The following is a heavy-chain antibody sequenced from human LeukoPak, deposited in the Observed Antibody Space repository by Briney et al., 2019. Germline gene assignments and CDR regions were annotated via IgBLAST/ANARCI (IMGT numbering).Heavy chain of an antibody. CDR3: AKDRAAMVLGWFDP. CDR1: GFTFDDYA. V-gene: IGHV3-9*01. J-gene: IGHJ5*02. D-gene: IGHD3-10*01. CDR2: ISWNSGSI. Sequence: GRSLRLSCAASGFTFDDYAMHWVRQAPGKGLEWVPGISWNSGSIGYADSVKGRFTISRDNAKNSLYLQMNSLRAEDTALYYCAKDRAAMVLGWFDPWGQGTLVTVSS.